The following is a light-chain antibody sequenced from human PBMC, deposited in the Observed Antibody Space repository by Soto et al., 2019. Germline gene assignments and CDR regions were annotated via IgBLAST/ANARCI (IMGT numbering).Light chain of an antibody. Sequence: QSALTQPASVSGSPGKSITISCTGTSSDVGSYNLVSWYQQHPGKAPKLMIYEVSKRPSGVSNRFSGSKSGNTASLTISGLQAEYEADYYCCSYAGSSTPYVFGTGTKLTVL. V-gene: IGLV2-23*02. J-gene: IGLJ1*01. CDR1: SSDVGSYNL. CDR2: EVS. CDR3: CSYAGSSTPYV.